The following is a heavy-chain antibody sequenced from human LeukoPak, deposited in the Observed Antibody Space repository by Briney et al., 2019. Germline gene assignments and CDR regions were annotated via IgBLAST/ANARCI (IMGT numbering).Heavy chain of an antibody. CDR1: GGTFSSYA. CDR3: ARGSLGYCSSTSCYTGFDY. CDR2: IIPIFGTA. V-gene: IGHV1-69*05. Sequence: SVKVSCKASGGTFSSYAISWVRQAPGQGLEWMGGIIPIFGTANYAQKFQGRVTITTDESTSTAYMELSSLRSEDTAVYYCARGSLGYCSSTSCYTGFDYWGQGTLVTVSS. J-gene: IGHJ4*02. D-gene: IGHD2-2*02.